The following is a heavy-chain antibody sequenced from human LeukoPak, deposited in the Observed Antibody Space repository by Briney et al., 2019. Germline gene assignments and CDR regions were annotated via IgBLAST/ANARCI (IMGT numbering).Heavy chain of an antibody. CDR2: IYHGGST. D-gene: IGHD2-2*01. J-gene: IGHJ4*02. V-gene: IGHV4-38-2*02. CDR1: AYSTSSGYY. CDR3: AREDCSSTSCPAGFDY. Sequence: SETLSLTCTVSAYSTSSGYYWGWIRQPPGKGLEWIGRIYHGGSTYYNPSLNSRVTISVDTSKNQFSLKLSSVTAADTAVYYCAREDCSSTSCPAGFDYWGQGTLVTVSS.